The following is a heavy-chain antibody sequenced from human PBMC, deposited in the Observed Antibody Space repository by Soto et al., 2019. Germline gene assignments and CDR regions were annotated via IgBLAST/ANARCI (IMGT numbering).Heavy chain of an antibody. D-gene: IGHD3-16*01. CDR1: GLRQRNLA. CDR2: IYGSGRGI. J-gene: IGHJ4*02. Sequence: AGCMRLASSACGLRQRNLAMVGVRQAQGKGLECVSGIYGSGRGIEYADSVKGRFTISRDNSKNTVYLQMTDLRADDTAIYYCAKDAVYNDGLSLMDHWGRGTQVPVSS. V-gene: IGHV3-23*05. CDR3: AKDAVYNDGLSLMDH.